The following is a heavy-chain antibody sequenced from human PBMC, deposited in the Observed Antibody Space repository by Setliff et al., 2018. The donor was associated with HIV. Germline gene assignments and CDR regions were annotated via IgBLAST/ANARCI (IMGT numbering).Heavy chain of an antibody. D-gene: IGHD3-3*01. CDR1: GFTFSSHV. J-gene: IGHJ3*02. Sequence: PGGSLRLSCATSGFTFSSHVMGWVRQAPGKGLEWVSVITQGGDSAYYADSVQGRSTISKDHSKNTLYLQMNSLRAEDTAMYYCAKLLFFAFHTWGQGTMVTVSS. CDR3: AKLLFFAFHT. V-gene: IGHV3-23*01. CDR2: ITQGGDSA.